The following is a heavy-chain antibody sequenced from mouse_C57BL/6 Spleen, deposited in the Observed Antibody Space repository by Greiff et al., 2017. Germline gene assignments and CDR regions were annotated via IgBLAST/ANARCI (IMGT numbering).Heavy chain of an antibody. CDR2: IYPGDGDP. Sequence: LVESGAELVKPGASVKISCKASGYAFSSYWMNWVKQRPGKGLEWIGQIYPGDGDPNYNGKFKGKATLTADKSSSTAYMQLSSLTSEDSAVYFCAREGLRGYFVYWGQGTTLTVSS. D-gene: IGHD3-3*01. V-gene: IGHV1-80*01. J-gene: IGHJ2*01. CDR1: GYAFSSYW. CDR3: AREGLRGYFVY.